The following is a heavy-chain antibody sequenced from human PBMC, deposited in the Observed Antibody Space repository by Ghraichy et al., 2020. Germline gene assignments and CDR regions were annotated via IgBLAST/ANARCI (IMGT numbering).Heavy chain of an antibody. J-gene: IGHJ2*01. CDR2: VSASGTST. D-gene: IGHD1-20*01. Sequence: GGSLRLSCAASGFTFTSHAMCWVRQPPGKGLEWVSCVSASGTSTYYADSVKGRFTISRDNSRDNSDNPLYLQMNNARAEDTAIFYSSKTITYWYFVLWGR. CDR1: GFTFTSHA. CDR3: SKTITYWYFVL. V-gene: IGHV3-23*01.